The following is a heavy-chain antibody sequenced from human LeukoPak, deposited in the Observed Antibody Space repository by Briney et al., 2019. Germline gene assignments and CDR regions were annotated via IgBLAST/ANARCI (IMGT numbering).Heavy chain of an antibody. CDR2: LSDSGAST. D-gene: IGHD5-24*01. CDR1: GFTFTNHA. V-gene: IGHV3-23*01. CDR3: ARTPNRDGYSHIDF. J-gene: IGHJ4*02. Sequence: GGSLRLSCAASGFTFTNHAMAWVRLALGKGLEWVSTLSDSGASTYYADSVKGRFTISRDNSRNTMYLQMDSLRADDTGVYFCARTPNRDGYSHIDFWGQGALVTVSS.